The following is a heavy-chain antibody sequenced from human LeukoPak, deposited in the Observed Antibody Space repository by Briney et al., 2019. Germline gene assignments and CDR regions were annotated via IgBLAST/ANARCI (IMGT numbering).Heavy chain of an antibody. CDR3: TRDPGYNWNGMGGFDY. D-gene: IGHD1-1*01. Sequence: RGSLRLSCAASGFPFTSYWMHWVRQAPGKGLVWVPRINSDGSSTSYADSVKGRFTISRDNAKNTLYLQMNSLRAEDTALYYCTRDPGYNWNGMGGFDYWGQGTLVTVSS. CDR1: GFPFTSYW. V-gene: IGHV3-74*01. CDR2: INSDGSST. J-gene: IGHJ4*02.